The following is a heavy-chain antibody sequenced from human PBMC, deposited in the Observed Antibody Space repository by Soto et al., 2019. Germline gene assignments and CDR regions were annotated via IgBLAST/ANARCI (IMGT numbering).Heavy chain of an antibody. CDR3: AKDLGSSLNHWFDH. D-gene: IGHD6-13*01. J-gene: IGHJ5*02. CDR1: GFTFSNYG. CDR2: ISDGGGST. V-gene: IGHV3-23*01. Sequence: PGGSLRLSCAASGFTFSNYGMSWVRQAPGKGLEWVSVISDGGGSTFYADSVKGRFTISRDNSKNTLYLQMNGLRADDTAVYYCAKDLGSSLNHWFDHWGHGTLVTVSS.